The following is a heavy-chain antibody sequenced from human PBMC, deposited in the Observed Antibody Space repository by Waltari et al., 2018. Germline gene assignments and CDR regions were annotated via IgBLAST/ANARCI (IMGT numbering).Heavy chain of an antibody. Sequence: EVQLVESGGGVVQPGGSLRLSCAASGLPFSSYWMHWFGQAPGKGLVWVSRINGDGGSTSYADSVKGRFTISRDNANNTLYLQMNSLRAEDTAVYYCTRTRYCSTTSCQVDWFDPWGQGTLVTVSS. CDR1: GLPFSSYW. CDR3: TRTRYCSTTSCQVDWFDP. V-gene: IGHV3-74*01. D-gene: IGHD2-2*01. CDR2: INGDGGST. J-gene: IGHJ5*02.